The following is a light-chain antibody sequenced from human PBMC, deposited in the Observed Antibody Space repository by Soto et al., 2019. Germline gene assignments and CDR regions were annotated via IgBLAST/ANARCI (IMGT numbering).Light chain of an antibody. CDR3: ASYTTSTTQV. CDR1: SSDIGRFDY. CDR2: AVS. Sequence: QSALTQPVSVSASPGQSITISCAGTSSDIGRFDYVSWYQHHPGNAPKLVISAVSRRSSGISDRFSGSKSGNTATLTISGLQAEDEADYYCASYTTSTTQVFGGGTKLT. J-gene: IGLJ3*02. V-gene: IGLV2-14*01.